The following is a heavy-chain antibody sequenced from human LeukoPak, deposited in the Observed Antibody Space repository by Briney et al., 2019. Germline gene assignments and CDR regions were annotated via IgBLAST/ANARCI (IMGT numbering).Heavy chain of an antibody. J-gene: IGHJ3*02. CDR3: AKPIQLWFVGAFDI. D-gene: IGHD5-18*01. CDR1: GFTFSSYW. Sequence: PGGSLRLSCAASGFTFSSYWMHWVRQGPGKGLVWVSRIYSDGSRTTCADSVKGRFTISRDNSKNTLYLQMNSLRAEDTAVYYCAKPIQLWFVGAFDIWGQGTMVTVSS. V-gene: IGHV3-74*01. CDR2: IYSDGSRT.